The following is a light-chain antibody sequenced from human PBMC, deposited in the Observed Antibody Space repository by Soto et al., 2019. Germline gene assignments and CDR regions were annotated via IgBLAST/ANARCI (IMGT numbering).Light chain of an antibody. CDR2: DNN. CDR3: GTWDSSLTSWV. J-gene: IGLJ3*02. CDR1: DSNIGNNY. Sequence: QSVLTQPPSVSAAPGQRVSISCSGSDSNIGNNYLSWYRQVPGTAPKVVIYDNNKRPSWIPDRFSASKSGTSSTLAITGLRTGDEAFYYCGTWDSSLTSWVFGGGTKLTVL. V-gene: IGLV1-51*01.